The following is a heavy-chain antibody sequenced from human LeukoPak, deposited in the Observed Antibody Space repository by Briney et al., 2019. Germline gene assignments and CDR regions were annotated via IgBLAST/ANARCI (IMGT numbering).Heavy chain of an antibody. Sequence: ASVKVSFKASGCTFTSHAMHWVRQAPGQRLEWMGWINAGNGNTKYSQKFQGRVTITRDTSASTAYMELSSLRSEDTAVYYCARDTAMVTFDYWGQGTLVTVSS. D-gene: IGHD5-18*01. CDR3: ARDTAMVTFDY. V-gene: IGHV1-3*01. CDR2: INAGNGNT. J-gene: IGHJ4*02. CDR1: GCTFTSHA.